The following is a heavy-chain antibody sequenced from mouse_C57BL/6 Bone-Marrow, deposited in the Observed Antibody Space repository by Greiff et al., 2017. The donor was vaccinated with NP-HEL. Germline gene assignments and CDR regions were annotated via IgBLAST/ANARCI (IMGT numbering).Heavy chain of an antibody. J-gene: IGHJ4*01. Sequence: EVNVVESGGGLVKPGGSLKLSCAASGFTFSSYAMSWVRQTPEKRLEWVATISDGGSYTYYPDNVKGRFTISRDNAKNNLYLQMSHLKSEDTAMYYCARTTMTHYYAMDDWGQGTSVTVSS. D-gene: IGHD2-4*01. CDR2: ISDGGSYT. V-gene: IGHV5-4*03. CDR1: GFTFSSYA. CDR3: ARTTMTHYYAMDD.